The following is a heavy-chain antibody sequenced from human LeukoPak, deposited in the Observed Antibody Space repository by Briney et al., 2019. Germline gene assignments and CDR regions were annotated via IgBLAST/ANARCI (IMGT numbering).Heavy chain of an antibody. J-gene: IGHJ5*02. CDR2: ISSSSSYI. D-gene: IGHD5-12*01. Sequence: GGSLRLSCAASGFTFSSYSMNWVRQAPGKGLEWVSSISSSSSYIYYADSVKGRFTISRDNAKNSLYLQMNSLRAEDTAVYYCARAIVATTGPPFDPWGQGTLVTVSS. V-gene: IGHV3-21*01. CDR3: ARAIVATTGPPFDP. CDR1: GFTFSSYS.